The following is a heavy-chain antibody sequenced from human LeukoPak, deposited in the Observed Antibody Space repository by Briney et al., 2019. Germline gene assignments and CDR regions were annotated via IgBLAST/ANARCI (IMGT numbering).Heavy chain of an antibody. D-gene: IGHD5-18*01. CDR1: GFTFSNYG. Sequence: PGGSLRLSCAASGFTFSNYGMHWVRQAPGKGLEWVTLIWSDGSNNYYVDSVKGRFTISRDNSKNTLYLQMNSLGAKDTAVYYCARDRGYTYGYPFDYWGQGTLVTVSS. J-gene: IGHJ4*02. V-gene: IGHV3-33*01. CDR3: ARDRGYTYGYPFDY. CDR2: IWSDGSNN.